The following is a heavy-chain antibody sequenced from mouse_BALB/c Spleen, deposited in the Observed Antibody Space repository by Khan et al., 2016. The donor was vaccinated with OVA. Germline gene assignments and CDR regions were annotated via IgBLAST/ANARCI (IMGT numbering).Heavy chain of an antibody. J-gene: IGHJ4*01. CDR2: IWGGGGT. Sequence: QVQLQQSGPGLVAPSQSLSITCTVSAFSLSSYNIHWVRQPPGKGLEWLGMIWGGGGTDYNSTLKSRLNISKDNSKSQVFLKMNSLQTDDTAMYYCDRAYYRYDGYYAMDYWGQGTSVTVSS. V-gene: IGHV2-6-4*01. CDR3: DRAYYRYDGYYAMDY. D-gene: IGHD2-14*01. CDR1: AFSLSSYN.